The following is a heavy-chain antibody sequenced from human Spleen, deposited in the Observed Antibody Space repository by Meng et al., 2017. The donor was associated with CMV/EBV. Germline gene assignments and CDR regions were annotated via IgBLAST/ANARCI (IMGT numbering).Heavy chain of an antibody. CDR1: GYPFIDYG. CDR2: ITPYKGNT. J-gene: IGHJ5*02. Sequence: ASVKVSCKASGYPFIDYGLNWVRQAPGQGLEWMGWITPYKGNTNYAEKFQDRVTMTTDTSTNTAYMELRSLRSDDTAVYYCSARGSSSSLVVPFDHWGQGTLVTVSS. V-gene: IGHV1-18*01. D-gene: IGHD6-6*01. CDR3: SARGSSSSLVVPFDH.